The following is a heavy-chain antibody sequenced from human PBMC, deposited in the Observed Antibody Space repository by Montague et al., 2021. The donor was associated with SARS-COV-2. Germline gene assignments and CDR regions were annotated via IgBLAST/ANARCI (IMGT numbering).Heavy chain of an antibody. CDR3: AHSKSSGWYGDWFDP. J-gene: IGHJ5*02. V-gene: IGHV2-5*02. CDR1: GFSLSTSGVG. D-gene: IGHD6-19*01. CDR2: IYWDDDK. Sequence: LALVKPTQTLTLTCTFSGFSLSTSGVGVGWIRQPPGKALEWLALIYWDDDKRYSPSLKSRLTITKDTSKNQVVLTMTNMDPVDTATYYCAHSKSSGWYGDWFDPWGQGTLVTVSS.